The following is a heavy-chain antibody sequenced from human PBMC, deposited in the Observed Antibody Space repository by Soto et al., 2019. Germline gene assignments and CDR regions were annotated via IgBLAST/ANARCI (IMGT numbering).Heavy chain of an antibody. Sequence: GGSLRLSCAASGFTFSSYGMHWVRQAPGKGLEWVAVISYDGSNKYYADSVKGRFTISRDNSKNTLYLQMNSLRAEDTAVYYCAKSSYGLDYWGQGTLVTVSS. CDR3: AKSSYGLDY. J-gene: IGHJ4*02. CDR2: ISYDGSNK. CDR1: GFTFSSYG. D-gene: IGHD5-18*01. V-gene: IGHV3-30*18.